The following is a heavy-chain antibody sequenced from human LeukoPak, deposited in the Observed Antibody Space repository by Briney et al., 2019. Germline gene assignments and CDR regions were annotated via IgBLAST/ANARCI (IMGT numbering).Heavy chain of an antibody. J-gene: IGHJ5*02. V-gene: IGHV4-34*01. CDR2: INHSGST. CDR3: ASDYGGKGRNWFDP. D-gene: IGHD4-23*01. Sequence: SETLSLTCAVYGGSFSGYYWSWIRQPPGKGLEWIGEINHSGSTNYNPSLESRVTISVDTSKNQFSLKLSSVTAADTAVYYCASDYGGKGRNWFDPWGQGTLVTVSS. CDR1: GGSFSGYY.